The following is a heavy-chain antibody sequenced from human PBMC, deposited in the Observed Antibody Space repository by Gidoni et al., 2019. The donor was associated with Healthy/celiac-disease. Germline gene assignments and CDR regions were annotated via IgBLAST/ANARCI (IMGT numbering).Heavy chain of an antibody. CDR3: ARSIRLRGYSYRAPGPDAFDI. V-gene: IGHV3-30-3*01. D-gene: IGHD5-18*01. CDR1: GFPFSSYA. J-gene: IGHJ3*02. Sequence: QVQLVESGGGVVQPGRSLRLSCAASGFPFSSYAMHWVRQAPGKGLEWVAVISYDGSNKYYADSVKGRFTISRDNSKNTLYLQMNSLRAEDTAVYYCARSIRLRGYSYRAPGPDAFDIWGQGTMVTVSS. CDR2: ISYDGSNK.